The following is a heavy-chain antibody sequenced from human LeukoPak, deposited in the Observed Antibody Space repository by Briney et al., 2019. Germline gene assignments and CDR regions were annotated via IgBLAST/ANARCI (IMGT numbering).Heavy chain of an antibody. J-gene: IGHJ4*02. D-gene: IGHD3-22*01. Sequence: SVKVSCKASGGTFSSYAISWVRQAPGQGLEWMGGIIPIFGTANYAQKFQGRVTITADESTSTAYMELRSLRSDDTAVYFCARDQDTSGHFDYWGQGTLVTVSS. CDR2: IIPIFGTA. CDR1: GGTFSSYA. V-gene: IGHV1-69*13. CDR3: ARDQDTSGHFDY.